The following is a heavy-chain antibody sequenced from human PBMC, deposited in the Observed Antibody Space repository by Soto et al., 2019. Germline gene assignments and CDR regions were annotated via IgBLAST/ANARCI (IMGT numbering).Heavy chain of an antibody. CDR1: GYTFTGYY. CDR2: INPNSGGT. D-gene: IGHD6-19*01. Sequence: SCKASGYTFTGYYMHWVRQAPGQGLEWMGWINPNSGGTNYAQKFQGRVTMTRDTSISTAYMELSRLRSDDTAVYYCARAGGWYHEFDYWGQGTLVTVSS. J-gene: IGHJ4*02. CDR3: ARAGGWYHEFDY. V-gene: IGHV1-2*02.